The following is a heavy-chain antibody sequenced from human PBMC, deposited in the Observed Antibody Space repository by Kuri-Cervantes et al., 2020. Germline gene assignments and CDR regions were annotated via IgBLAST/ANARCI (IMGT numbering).Heavy chain of an antibody. V-gene: IGHV3-33*01. D-gene: IGHD2-15*01. Sequence: GESLKISCAASGFTFSSYGMHWVRQAPGKGLEWVAVIRYDGSNKYYADSVKGRFTISRDNSKNTLYLQMNSLRAEDTAVYYCARDGYCSGGSCYTTVTTRALDYWGQGTLVTDSS. J-gene: IGHJ4*02. CDR3: ARDGYCSGGSCYTTVTTRALDY. CDR2: IRYDGSNK. CDR1: GFTFSSYG.